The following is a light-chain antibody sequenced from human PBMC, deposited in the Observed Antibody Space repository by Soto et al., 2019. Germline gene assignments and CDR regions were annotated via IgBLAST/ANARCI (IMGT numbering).Light chain of an antibody. CDR3: SSYAGRSTLV. CDR2: DDN. V-gene: IGLV2-23*01. J-gene: IGLJ2*01. CDR1: RSDVGGYNL. Sequence: QSALTQTASVSGSPGQSITMSCTGSRSDVGGYNLVSWYQQHPGKAPKLLISDDNKRPSGVSDRFSGSKSGNTASLTISGLQAEDEGDYYCSSYAGRSTLVFGGGTKLTV.